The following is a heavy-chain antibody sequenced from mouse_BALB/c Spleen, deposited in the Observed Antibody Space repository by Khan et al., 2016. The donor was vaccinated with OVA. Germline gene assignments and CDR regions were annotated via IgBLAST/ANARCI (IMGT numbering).Heavy chain of an antibody. CDR1: GYTFTDFT. Sequence: QVQLKQSGAELVRPGVSVKISCKGSGYTFTDFTMHWVKQSHAKSLEWIGVINTYYGDVTYNQKFKGKATMNVDKSSSTVYMELARLTSEDSAIYYCTRGGGSRFAYWGQGTLVTVSA. J-gene: IGHJ3*01. V-gene: IGHV1S137*01. CDR2: INTYYGDV. CDR3: TRGGGSRFAY.